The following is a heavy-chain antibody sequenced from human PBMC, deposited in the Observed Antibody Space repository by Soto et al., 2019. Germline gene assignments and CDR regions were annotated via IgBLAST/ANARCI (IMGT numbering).Heavy chain of an antibody. CDR1: GGSISSYY. CDR2: IYYSGST. Sequence: NPSETLSLTCTVSGGSISSYYWSWIRQPPGKGLEWIGYIYYSGSTNYNPSLKSRVTISVDTSKNQFSLKLSSVTAADTAVYYCAREAAAVYGMAVWGQGTTVTVSS. D-gene: IGHD6-13*01. J-gene: IGHJ6*02. V-gene: IGHV4-59*01. CDR3: AREAAAVYGMAV.